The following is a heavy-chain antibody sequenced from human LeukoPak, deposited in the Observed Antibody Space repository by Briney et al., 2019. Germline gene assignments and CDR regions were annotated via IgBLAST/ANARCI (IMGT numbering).Heavy chain of an antibody. CDR3: ARDQVAAATDY. CDR1: GFTFSNYW. V-gene: IGHV3-7*01. D-gene: IGHD6-13*01. CDR2: IKQDGSEK. Sequence: GGSLRLSCAASGFTFSNYWMSWVRQAPGKGLEWVANIKQDGSEKYYVDSVKGRFTISRDNAKNSLYLQMNSLRAEDTAVYYCARDQVAAATDYWGQGTLVTVSS. J-gene: IGHJ4*02.